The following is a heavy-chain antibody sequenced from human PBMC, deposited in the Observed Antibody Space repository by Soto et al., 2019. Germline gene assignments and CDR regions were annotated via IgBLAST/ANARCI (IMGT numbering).Heavy chain of an antibody. D-gene: IGHD3-3*01. Sequence: PSETLSLTCTVSGGSISSSNYYWGWIRQPPGKGLEWIGSIYYSGSTYYNPSLKSRGTISVDTSKNQFSLKLSSVTAADTAVYYSAKSTYFDFWSGYYFDYWGQGTLVTVSS. V-gene: IGHV4-39*01. CDR3: AKSTYFDFWSGYYFDY. CDR2: IYYSGST. CDR1: GGSISSSNYY. J-gene: IGHJ4*02.